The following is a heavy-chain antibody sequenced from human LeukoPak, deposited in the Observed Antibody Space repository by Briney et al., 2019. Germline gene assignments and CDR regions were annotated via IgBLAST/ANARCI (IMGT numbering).Heavy chain of an antibody. V-gene: IGHV1-2*02. J-gene: IGHJ5*02. CDR3: ARDEGYCSSTSCYRAWFDP. D-gene: IGHD2-2*02. CDR2: INPNSGGT. CDR1: GYTFTGYY. Sequence: ALVKVSCKASGYTFTGYYMHWVRQAPGQGLEWMGWINPNSGGTNYAQKFQGRVTMTRDTSISTAFMELSRLRSDDTAVYYCARDEGYCSSTSCYRAWFDPWGQGTLVTVSS.